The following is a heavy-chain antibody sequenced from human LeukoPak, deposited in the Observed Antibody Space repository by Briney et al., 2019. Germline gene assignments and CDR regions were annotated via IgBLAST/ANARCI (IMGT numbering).Heavy chain of an antibody. V-gene: IGHV3-53*01. J-gene: IGHJ4*02. CDR2: IYSGGST. Sequence: GGSLRLSCAASGFTVSSNYMSWVRQAPGKGLEWVSVIYSGGSTYYADSVKGRFTISRDNSKNTLYLQMNSLRAEDTAVYYCARPKGYYYDSSGLFGYWGQGTLVTVSS. CDR1: GFTVSSNY. CDR3: ARPKGYYYDSSGLFGY. D-gene: IGHD3-22*01.